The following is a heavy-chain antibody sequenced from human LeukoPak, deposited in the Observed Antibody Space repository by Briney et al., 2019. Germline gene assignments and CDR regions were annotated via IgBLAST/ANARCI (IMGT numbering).Heavy chain of an antibody. CDR3: ARDGYYGSGSYYT. V-gene: IGHV4-34*01. CDR1: GGSFSGHY. Sequence: PSETLSLTCAVYGGSFSGHYWSWIRQPPGKGLEWIGSIYYSGSTYYNPSLKSRVTISVDTSKNQFSLKLSSVTAADTAVYYCARDGYYGSGSYYTWGQGTLVTVSS. J-gene: IGHJ4*02. CDR2: IYYSGST. D-gene: IGHD3-10*01.